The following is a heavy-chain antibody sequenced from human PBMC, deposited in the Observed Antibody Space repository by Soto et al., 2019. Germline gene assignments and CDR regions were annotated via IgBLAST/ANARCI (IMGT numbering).Heavy chain of an antibody. CDR3: ARDLFRYYDILTGYYNGNYFDY. D-gene: IGHD3-9*01. J-gene: IGHJ4*02. CDR2: ISSYNGDT. V-gene: IGHV1-18*01. CDR1: GYTFTRSG. Sequence: ASVKVSCKASGYTFTRSGISWVRQAPGQGPEWMGWISSYNGDTNYAQKFQGRVTMTRDTSTSTAYMELRRLRSDDTAVYYCARDLFRYYDILTGYYNGNYFDYWGLG.